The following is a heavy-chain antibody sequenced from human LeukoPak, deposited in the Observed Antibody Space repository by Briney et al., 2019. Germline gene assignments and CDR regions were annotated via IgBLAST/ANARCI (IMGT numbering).Heavy chain of an antibody. D-gene: IGHD5-24*01. V-gene: IGHV4-39*07. Sequence: SETLSLTCTVPGGSISSSSYYWGWIRQPPGKGLECIGSIYYSGSTYYNPSLKSRVTISVDTSKNQFSLKLRSVTAADTAVYYCARGRRDGYTLYYMDVWGKGTTVTVSS. J-gene: IGHJ6*03. CDR2: IYYSGST. CDR3: ARGRRDGYTLYYMDV. CDR1: GGSISSSSYY.